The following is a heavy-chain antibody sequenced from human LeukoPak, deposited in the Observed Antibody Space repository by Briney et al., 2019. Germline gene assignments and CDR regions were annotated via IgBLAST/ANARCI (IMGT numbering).Heavy chain of an antibody. CDR1: GYTFTSYV. J-gene: IGHJ4*02. CDR2: ISAGNGNT. CDR3: ARDFSSSWYVFGY. D-gene: IGHD6-13*01. V-gene: IGHV1-3*01. Sequence: GASVNLSCKASGYTFTSYVIHWVRQAPGQRPEWMGWISAGNGNTKYSQKFQGRVTITRDTSASTAYMELSSLRSEDTAVYYCARDFSSSWYVFGYWGQGILVTVSS.